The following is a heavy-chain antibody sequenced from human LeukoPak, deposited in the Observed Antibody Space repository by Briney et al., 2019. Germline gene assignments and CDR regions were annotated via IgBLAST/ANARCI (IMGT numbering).Heavy chain of an antibody. D-gene: IGHD3-22*01. V-gene: IGHV3-74*01. J-gene: IGHJ4*02. Sequence: PGGPLRLSCVASGSTFTSYWMHWVRQAPGKGLVWVSRINSDGSSTNYADSVKGRFTISRDNAKNTLYLQMNSLRAEDTAVYYCAMGPYYYDSSGYYCWGRGALVSVSS. CDR2: INSDGSST. CDR1: GSTFTSYW. CDR3: AMGPYYYDSSGYYC.